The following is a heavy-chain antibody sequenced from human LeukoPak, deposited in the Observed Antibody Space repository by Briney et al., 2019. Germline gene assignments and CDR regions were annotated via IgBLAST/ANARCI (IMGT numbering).Heavy chain of an antibody. J-gene: IGHJ4*02. CDR2: IRSKAYGGTA. CDR3: AREGGSGWSFDY. Sequence: PGRSLRLSCTASGFTFGNYAVSWFRQAPGKGLEYIGFIRSKAYGGTAEYAASVKGRFTISRDDSKSIAYLQMNSLKPEDTAMYYCAREGGSGWSFDYWGQGTLVTVSS. CDR1: GFTFGNYA. V-gene: IGHV3-49*03. D-gene: IGHD6-19*01.